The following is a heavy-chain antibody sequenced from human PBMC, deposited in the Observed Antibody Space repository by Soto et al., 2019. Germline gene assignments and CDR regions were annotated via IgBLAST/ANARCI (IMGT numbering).Heavy chain of an antibody. D-gene: IGHD1-26*01. CDR1: GGSVSSGSYY. CDR2: IYYSGST. V-gene: IGHV4-61*01. Sequence: TLSLTCTVSGGSVSSGSYYWSWIRQPPGKGLEWIGYIYYSGSTNYNPSLKSRVTISVDTSKNQFSLKLSSVTAADTAVYYCASSAGSGSSYKGAFDIWGQGTMVTVS. J-gene: IGHJ3*02. CDR3: ASSAGSGSSYKGAFDI.